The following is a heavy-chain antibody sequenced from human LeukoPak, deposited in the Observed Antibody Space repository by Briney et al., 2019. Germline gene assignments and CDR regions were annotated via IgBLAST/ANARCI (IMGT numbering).Heavy chain of an antibody. D-gene: IGHD1-26*01. CDR3: ARDGGARTDYYYYYGMDV. CDR1: GGSIRTYY. J-gene: IGHJ6*02. V-gene: IGHV4-59*12. CDR2: IYYSGST. Sequence: SETLSLTCTVSGGSIRTYYWSWIRQPPGKGLEWIGYIYYSGSTNYNPSLKSRVTISVDTSKNQFSLKLSSVTAADTAVYYCARDGGARTDYYYYYGMDVWGQGTTVTVSS.